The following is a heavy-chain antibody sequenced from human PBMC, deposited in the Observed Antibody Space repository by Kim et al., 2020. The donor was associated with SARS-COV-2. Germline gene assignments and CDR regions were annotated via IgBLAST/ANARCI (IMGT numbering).Heavy chain of an antibody. CDR2: IHYGGNT. V-gene: IGHV4-39*01. CDR1: GGSISSTSYH. CDR3: ARIRVENTGWTPFDY. D-gene: IGHD6-19*01. Sequence: SETLSLTCTVSGGSISSTSYHWSWIRQSPGKGLEWIGSIHYGGNTYYNASLKSRVTISPDTSKNQLSLKLSSVTAADTAIYYCARIRVENTGWTPFDYWGQGTLVTVFS. J-gene: IGHJ4*02.